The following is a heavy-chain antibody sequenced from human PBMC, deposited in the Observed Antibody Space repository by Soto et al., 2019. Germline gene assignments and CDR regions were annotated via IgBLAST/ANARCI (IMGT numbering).Heavy chain of an antibody. Sequence: QVQLVQSGAEVKKPGSSVKVSCKASGGTFSSYAISWVRQAPGQGLEWMGGIIPIFGTANYAQKFQGRVTITADKSTSTAYMELSSLRSEDTAVYYCARYDYRRNLNGWYFDLWGRGTLVTVSS. D-gene: IGHD3-16*01. J-gene: IGHJ2*01. CDR2: IIPIFGTA. CDR3: ARYDYRRNLNGWYFDL. CDR1: GGTFSSYA. V-gene: IGHV1-69*06.